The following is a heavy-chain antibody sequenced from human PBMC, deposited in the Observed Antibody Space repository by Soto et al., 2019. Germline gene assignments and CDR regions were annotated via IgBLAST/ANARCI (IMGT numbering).Heavy chain of an antibody. D-gene: IGHD5-12*01. CDR3: AGETARDGYNLNFEY. V-gene: IGHV1-69*13. J-gene: IGHJ4*02. CDR1: RGTFSSYA. Sequence: SVKVSCTASRGTFSSYAVSWVRQAPEQGHEWMGGIIPSFGTANYAQMLQGSVIITADESTSTAYMELGGVRCQDSAVYYCAGETARDGYNLNFEYGAQGALVTVSA. CDR2: IIPSFGTA.